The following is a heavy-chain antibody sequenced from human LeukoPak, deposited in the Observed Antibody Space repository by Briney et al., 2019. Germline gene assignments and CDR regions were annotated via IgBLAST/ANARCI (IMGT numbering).Heavy chain of an antibody. V-gene: IGHV3-48*03. CDR3: AKKESPGGSSGGARDY. Sequence: GGSLRLSCAASGFTFSSYEMNWVRQAPGKGLEWVSYISSSGSTIYYADSVKGRFTISRDNAKNSLYLQMNSLRAEDTAVYYCAKKESPGGSSGGARDYWGQGTLVTVSS. J-gene: IGHJ4*02. D-gene: IGHD6-6*01. CDR1: GFTFSSYE. CDR2: ISSSGSTI.